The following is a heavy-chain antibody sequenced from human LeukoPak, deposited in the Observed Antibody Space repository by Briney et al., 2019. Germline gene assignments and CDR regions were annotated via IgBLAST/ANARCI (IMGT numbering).Heavy chain of an antibody. D-gene: IGHD6-19*01. CDR1: GFTFSSFA. CDR2: VSASGATP. CDR3: VKKLTVAGTFDY. J-gene: IGHJ4*02. V-gene: IGHV3-23*01. Sequence: GGSLRLSCAASGFTFSSFAMSWVRQAPGKGLEWVSAVSASGATPYYADSVKGRFTISRDNSKNTLFLQINSLRAEDTAVYYCVKKLTVAGTFDYWGQGALVTVSS.